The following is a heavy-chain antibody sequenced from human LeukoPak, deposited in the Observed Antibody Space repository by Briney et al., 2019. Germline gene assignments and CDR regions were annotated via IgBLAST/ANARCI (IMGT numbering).Heavy chain of an antibody. V-gene: IGHV4-59*01. J-gene: IGHJ4*02. CDR2: IYYSENT. Sequence: KPSETLSLTRTVSGVSISNKFWSWIGPPPRKGREWMGWIYYSENTHYNPPLTRVVTISIDTTKNQFSLKLSSVTAAAAAAYYCAREGCCGGDCYSGLDYWGQGTLVTVSS. D-gene: IGHD2-21*02. CDR3: AREGCCGGDCYSGLDY. CDR1: GVSISNKF.